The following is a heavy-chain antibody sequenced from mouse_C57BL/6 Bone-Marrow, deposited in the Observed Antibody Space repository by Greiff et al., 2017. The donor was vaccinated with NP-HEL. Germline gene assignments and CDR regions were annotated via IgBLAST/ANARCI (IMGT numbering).Heavy chain of an antibody. CDR1: GYTFTSYW. V-gene: IGHV1-64*01. CDR2: IHPNSGST. J-gene: IGHJ1*03. CDR3: ARGPHWVYWYFDV. D-gene: IGHD4-1*01. Sequence: QVQLQQPGAELVKPGASVKLSCKASGYTFTSYWMHWVKQRPGQGLEWIGMIHPNSGSTNYNEKFKSKATLTVDKSSSTAYMQLSSLTSEDSAVYYCARGPHWVYWYFDVWGTGTTVTVSS.